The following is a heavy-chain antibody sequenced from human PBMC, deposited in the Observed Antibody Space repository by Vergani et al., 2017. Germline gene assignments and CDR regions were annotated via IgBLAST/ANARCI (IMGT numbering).Heavy chain of an antibody. Sequence: QITLKESGPTLVKPTQTLTLTCSFSGFSLSTSGVGVGWIRQPPGKALEWLALIYWDDDKRYSPSLKSRLTITKDTSKNQVVLTMTNMDPVDTATYYCAHRRNDGYSYGSNFDYWGQGTLVTVSS. V-gene: IGHV2-5*02. J-gene: IGHJ4*02. CDR2: IYWDDDK. D-gene: IGHD5-18*01. CDR3: AHRRNDGYSYGSNFDY. CDR1: GFSLSTSGVG.